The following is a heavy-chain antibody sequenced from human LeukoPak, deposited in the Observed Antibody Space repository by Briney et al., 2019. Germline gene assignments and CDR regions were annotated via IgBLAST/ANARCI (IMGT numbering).Heavy chain of an antibody. J-gene: IGHJ4*02. CDR1: GGSISSYY. CDR2: IYYSGST. V-gene: IGHV4-59*01. Sequence: SETLSLTCTASGGSISSYYWSWIRQPPGKGLEWIGYIYYSGSTNYNPSLKSRVTISVDTSKNQFSLKLSSVTAADTAVYYCARVDFDWSYYWGQGTLVTVSS. D-gene: IGHD3-9*01. CDR3: ARVDFDWSYY.